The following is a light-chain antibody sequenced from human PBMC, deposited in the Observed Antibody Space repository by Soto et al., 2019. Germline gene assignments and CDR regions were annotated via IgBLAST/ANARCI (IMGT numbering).Light chain of an antibody. CDR2: GNT. J-gene: IGLJ1*01. CDR1: SSKIGAGYD. CDR3: QSYDSSLSGPGV. Sequence: QSVLTQPPSVSGAPGQRVTTSCTGSSSKIGAGYDVHWYQQLPGSAPKVLIYGNTNRPSGVPDRFSGSKSDTSASLAITGLQAEDEADYYCQSYDSSLSGPGVFGTGTKVTVL. V-gene: IGLV1-40*01.